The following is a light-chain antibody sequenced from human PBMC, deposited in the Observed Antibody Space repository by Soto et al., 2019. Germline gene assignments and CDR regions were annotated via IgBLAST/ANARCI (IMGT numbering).Light chain of an antibody. CDR1: QGISSW. J-gene: IGKJ5*01. Sequence: DVQITLSTSSVAASVGDRVTITCRASQGISSWLAWYQQKPGKAPKLLIYAASSLQSGVPSRFSGSGSGTDFTLTFSSLQAEDFATDYCKQANSLPVTFGQGTRLENK. CDR2: AAS. CDR3: KQANSLPVT. V-gene: IGKV1D-12*01.